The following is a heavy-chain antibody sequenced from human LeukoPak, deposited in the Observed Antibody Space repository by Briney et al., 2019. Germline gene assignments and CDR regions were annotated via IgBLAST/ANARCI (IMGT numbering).Heavy chain of an antibody. CDR2: IYSGGST. J-gene: IGHJ6*03. Sequence: GGSLRLSCAASGFTVSSNYMSWVRQAPGKGLEWVSVIYSGGSTYYADSVKGRFTISRDNGKNSLYLQMNSLRAEDTAVYYCASDKTAQLDNYYYYMDVWGKGTTVTISS. D-gene: IGHD6-13*01. CDR3: ASDKTAQLDNYYYYMDV. V-gene: IGHV3-53*01. CDR1: GFTVSSNY.